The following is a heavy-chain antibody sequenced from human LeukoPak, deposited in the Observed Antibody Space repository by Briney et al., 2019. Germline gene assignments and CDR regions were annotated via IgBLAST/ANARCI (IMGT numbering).Heavy chain of an antibody. D-gene: IGHD2-2*02. J-gene: IGHJ6*03. V-gene: IGHV4-34*01. Sequence: SETLSLTCTVSGGSISSYYWSWIRQPPGKGLEWIGEINHSGSTNYNPSLKSRVTISVDTSKNQFSLKLSSVTAADTAVYYCARVGCSSTTCYSYSYYYMDVWGKGTTVTVSS. CDR2: INHSGST. CDR1: GGSISSYY. CDR3: ARVGCSSTTCYSYSYYYMDV.